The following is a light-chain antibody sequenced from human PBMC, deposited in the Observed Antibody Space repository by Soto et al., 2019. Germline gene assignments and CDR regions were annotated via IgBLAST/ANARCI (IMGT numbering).Light chain of an antibody. V-gene: IGKV3-15*01. CDR3: QQYNNWPAST. Sequence: EIVMTQSPATLSVSPGERATLSCRASQRVSYNLAWYQQKPGQAPRLLIYGASTRATGIPARFSGSGSGTGFTLTISSLQSEDFSVYYCQQYNNWPASTFGPGTKVDIK. CDR1: QRVSYN. CDR2: GAS. J-gene: IGKJ3*01.